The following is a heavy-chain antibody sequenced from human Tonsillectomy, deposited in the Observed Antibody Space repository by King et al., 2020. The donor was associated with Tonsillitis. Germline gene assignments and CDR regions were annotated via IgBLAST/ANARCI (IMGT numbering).Heavy chain of an antibody. CDR3: ARSAAGNSYYSGLDV. CDR2: MNPNSGNT. CDR1: GYTFTSYD. J-gene: IGHJ6*02. Sequence: QLVQSGAEVKKPGASVKVSCKASGYTFTSYDFTWVRQATGQGLEWMGWMNPNSGNTSYAQKFQGRLTVTRNTSISTAFMELSRLRSEDTAVYYCARSAAGNSYYSGLDVWGQGTTVTVSS. D-gene: IGHD6-13*01. V-gene: IGHV1-8*01.